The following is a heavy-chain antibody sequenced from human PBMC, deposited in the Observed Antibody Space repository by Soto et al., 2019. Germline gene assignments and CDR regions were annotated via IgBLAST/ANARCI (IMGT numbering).Heavy chain of an antibody. J-gene: IGHJ4*02. Sequence: GGSLRLSCAASGFTFSSYAMNWVRQAPGKGLEWVSVISGSGDSTYYADSVKDRFIISRDTSRNTLYLQMNSLRAEDTAVYYCARDRLHYSASGNYNAALFSDYWGQGTLVTVSS. CDR2: ISGSGDST. CDR3: ARDRLHYSASGNYNAALFSDY. CDR1: GFTFSSYA. D-gene: IGHD3-10*01. V-gene: IGHV3-23*01.